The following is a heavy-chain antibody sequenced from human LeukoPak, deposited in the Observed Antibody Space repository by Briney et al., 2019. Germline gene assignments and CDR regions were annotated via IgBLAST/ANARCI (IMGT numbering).Heavy chain of an antibody. CDR3: AKDQAVEMATFYFDY. J-gene: IGHJ4*02. D-gene: IGHD5-24*01. CDR2: IRYDGSNK. V-gene: IGHV3-30*02. Sequence: SGGSLRLSCAASGFTFSSYSMNWVRQAPGKGLEWVAFIRYDGSNKYYADSVKGRFTISRDNSKNTLYLQMNSLRAEDTAVYYCAKDQAVEMATFYFDYWGQGTLVTVSS. CDR1: GFTFSSYS.